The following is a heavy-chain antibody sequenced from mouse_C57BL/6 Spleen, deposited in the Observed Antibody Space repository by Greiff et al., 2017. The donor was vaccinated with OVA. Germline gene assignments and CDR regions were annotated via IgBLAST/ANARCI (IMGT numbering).Heavy chain of an antibody. V-gene: IGHV14-2*01. J-gene: IGHJ3*01. CDR3: ASDYYGSRFAY. D-gene: IGHD1-1*01. CDR2: IDPEDGET. Sequence: VHVKQSGAELVKPGASVKLSCTASGFNIKDYYMHWVKQRTEQGLEWIGRIDPEDGETKYAPKFQGKATITADTSYNTAYLQLSSLTSEDTAVYYCASDYYGSRFAYWGQGTLVTVSA. CDR1: GFNIKDYY.